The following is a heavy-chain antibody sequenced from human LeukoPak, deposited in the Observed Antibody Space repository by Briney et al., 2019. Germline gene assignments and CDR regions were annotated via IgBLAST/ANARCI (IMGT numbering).Heavy chain of an antibody. D-gene: IGHD6-13*01. V-gene: IGHV4-34*01. Sequence: SETLSLTCAVYGGSFSGYYWSWIRQPPGKGLEWIGEINHSGSTNYNPSLKSRVTISVDTSKNQFSLKLSSVTAADTAVYYCARVSHLTGSSIEYSFDYWGQGTLVTVSS. CDR1: GGSFSGYY. J-gene: IGHJ4*02. CDR3: ARVSHLTGSSIEYSFDY. CDR2: INHSGST.